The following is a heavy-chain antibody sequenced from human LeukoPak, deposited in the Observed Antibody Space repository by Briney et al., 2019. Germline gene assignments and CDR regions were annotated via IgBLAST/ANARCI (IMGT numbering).Heavy chain of an antibody. D-gene: IGHD6-13*01. V-gene: IGHV4-4*02. CDR1: GGSISSSNR. CDR2: IYHSGST. J-gene: IGHJ6*03. Sequence: SETLSLTCAVSGGSISSSNRWSWVRQPPGKGLEWIGEIYHSGSTNYNPSLKSRVTISVDKSKNQFSLKLSSVTAADTAVYYCARGTAAGTYQLSYYYYYMDVWGKGTTVTVSS. CDR3: ARGTAAGTYQLSYYYYYMDV.